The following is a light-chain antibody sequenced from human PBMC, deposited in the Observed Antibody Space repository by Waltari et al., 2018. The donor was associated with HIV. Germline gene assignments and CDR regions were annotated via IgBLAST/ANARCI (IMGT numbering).Light chain of an antibody. CDR3: SSYTVRNTLI. CDR2: ELS. CDR1: NSDLQLDDS. Sequence: QSALTQPASISGSPGQSVTISCPGLNSDLQLDDSVSWYQQLPAKAPQLIIFELSVRPSGISHRFSGSKSGNTASLTISGLQAEDEADYYCSSYTVRNTLIFGGGTKLTVL. J-gene: IGLJ2*01. V-gene: IGLV2-14*03.